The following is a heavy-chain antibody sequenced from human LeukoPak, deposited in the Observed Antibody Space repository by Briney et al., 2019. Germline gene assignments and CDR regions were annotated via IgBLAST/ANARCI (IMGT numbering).Heavy chain of an antibody. Sequence: ASVKVSCKASGYTFTSYGISWVRQAPGQGLEWMGWISAHNGNTNYAQKLQGRVTMTTDTSTSTAYMELRSLRSDDTAVYYCVCWYNYGLSHYFDYWGQGTLVTVSS. CDR1: GYTFTSYG. D-gene: IGHD5-18*01. V-gene: IGHV1-18*01. CDR2: ISAHNGNT. CDR3: VCWYNYGLSHYFDY. J-gene: IGHJ4*02.